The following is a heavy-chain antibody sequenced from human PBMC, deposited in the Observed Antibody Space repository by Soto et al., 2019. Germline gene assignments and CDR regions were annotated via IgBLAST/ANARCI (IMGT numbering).Heavy chain of an antibody. Sequence: GGSLRLSCAASGFTFSSYGMTWVRQAPAKGLEWVSFSSATGAGTYYADSVKGRFTTSRDNSKNTLYLQMTSLRADDTAVYYCAKDRRAGGNYGFYSDFWGQGALVTVSS. J-gene: IGHJ4*02. D-gene: IGHD1-7*01. CDR2: SSATGAGT. CDR1: GFTFSSYG. V-gene: IGHV3-23*01. CDR3: AKDRRAGGNYGFYSDF.